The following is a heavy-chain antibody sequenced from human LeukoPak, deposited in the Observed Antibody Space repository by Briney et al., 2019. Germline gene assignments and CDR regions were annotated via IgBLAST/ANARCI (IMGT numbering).Heavy chain of an antibody. Sequence: GGSLRLSCAASGFTFSSYAMHWVRQAPGKGLEWVAVISYDGSNKYYADSVKGRFTISRDNSKNTLYLQMNSLRAEDTAVYYCARDGIAAAGYYYHGMDVWGQGTTVTVSS. CDR2: ISYDGSNK. D-gene: IGHD6-13*01. V-gene: IGHV3-30*04. J-gene: IGHJ6*02. CDR1: GFTFSSYA. CDR3: ARDGIAAAGYYYHGMDV.